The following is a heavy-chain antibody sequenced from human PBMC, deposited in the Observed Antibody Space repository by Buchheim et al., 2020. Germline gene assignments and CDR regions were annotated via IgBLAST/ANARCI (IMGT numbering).Heavy chain of an antibody. V-gene: IGHV3-7*04. D-gene: IGHD6-13*01. Sequence: EVQLVESGGGLVQPGGSLRLSCAASGFTFSSYWMSWVRQAPGKGLEWVANIKQDGSEKYYVDSVKGRFTISRDNAKNSLYLQMNSLRAEDTTVYYCARDTAAAGKPMYYYYYYYMDVWGKGTT. CDR3: ARDTAAAGKPMYYYYYYYMDV. CDR1: GFTFSSYW. CDR2: IKQDGSEK. J-gene: IGHJ6*03.